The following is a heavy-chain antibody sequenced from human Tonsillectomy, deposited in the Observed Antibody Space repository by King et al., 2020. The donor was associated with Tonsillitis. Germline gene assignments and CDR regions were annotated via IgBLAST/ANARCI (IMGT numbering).Heavy chain of an antibody. Sequence: QLVQSGAEVKKPGASVKVSCKASGYTFTGYYMHWVRQAPGQGLEWMGWINPNNGGTNYAQKFQGRVTMTRDTSISTAYMELSRLRSDDTAVYYCARVQDGDVPGGFDYWGQGTLVTVSS. D-gene: IGHD4-17*01. CDR2: INPNNGGT. V-gene: IGHV1-2*02. J-gene: IGHJ4*02. CDR1: GYTFTGYY. CDR3: ARVQDGDVPGGFDY.